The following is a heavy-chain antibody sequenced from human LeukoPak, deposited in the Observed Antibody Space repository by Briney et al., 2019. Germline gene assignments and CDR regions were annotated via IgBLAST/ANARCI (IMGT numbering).Heavy chain of an antibody. D-gene: IGHD6-13*01. CDR2: IYWDDDK. Sequence: SGPMLVKPTQTLTLTCTFSGFSLSTSGVGVGWIRQPPGKALEWLALIYWDDDKRYSPSLKSRLTITKDTSKNQVVLTMTNMDPVDTATYYCAHRVGGSWYRLNWFDPWGQGTLVTVSS. J-gene: IGHJ5*02. CDR1: GFSLSTSGVG. V-gene: IGHV2-5*02. CDR3: AHRVGGSWYRLNWFDP.